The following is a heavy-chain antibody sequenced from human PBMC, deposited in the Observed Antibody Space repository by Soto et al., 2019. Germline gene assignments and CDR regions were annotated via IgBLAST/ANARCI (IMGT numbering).Heavy chain of an antibody. CDR1: GRSISSGGYY. J-gene: IGHJ6*02. CDR2: IYYSGST. CDR3: AREGPKYSSSSYYYYGMDV. D-gene: IGHD6-6*01. V-gene: IGHV4-30-4*08. Sequence: SETLSLTCTVSGRSISSGGYYWSWIRQHPGKGLEWIGSIYYSGSTYYNPSLKSRVTISVDTSKNQFSLKLSSVTAADTAVYYCAREGPKYSSSSYYYYGMDVWGQGTTVTVSS.